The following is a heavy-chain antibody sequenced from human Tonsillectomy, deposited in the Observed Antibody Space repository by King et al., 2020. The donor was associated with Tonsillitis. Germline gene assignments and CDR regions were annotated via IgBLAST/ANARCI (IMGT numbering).Heavy chain of an antibody. D-gene: IGHD3-10*01. CDR3: AKAAMVRGVVWDY. J-gene: IGHJ4*01. Sequence: VQLVESGGGLVQPGGSLRLSCAASGFTFSTYGMTWVRQAPGKGLEWGSSISGSGDNTYYADSVGGRFTISRDNSNNTLYLHMNSLRADDTASYFCAKAAMVRGVVWDYWGHGTLVTVSS. CDR1: GFTFSTYG. CDR2: ISGSGDNT. V-gene: IGHV3-23*04.